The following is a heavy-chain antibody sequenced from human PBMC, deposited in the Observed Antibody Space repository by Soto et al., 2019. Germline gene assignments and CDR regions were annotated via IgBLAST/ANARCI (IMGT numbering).Heavy chain of an antibody. CDR3: ARHKRTTVVGVAPIRGIFDY. J-gene: IGHJ4*02. D-gene: IGHD3-3*01. V-gene: IGHV4-39*01. CDR1: GGSMGSSSYY. Sequence: SETLSLTCSVFGGSMGSSSYYWAWIRQPLGKGLEWIGGMDYSGRAYYNSSLKSRVIISVDTSKNKFSLKLNSVTAADTAVYYCARHKRTTVVGVAPIRGIFDYWGKGDLVTVSS. CDR2: MDYSGRA.